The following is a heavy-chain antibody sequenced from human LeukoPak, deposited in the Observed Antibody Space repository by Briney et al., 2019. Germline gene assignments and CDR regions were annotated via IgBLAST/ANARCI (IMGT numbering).Heavy chain of an antibody. J-gene: IGHJ4*02. V-gene: IGHV4-59*01. CDR1: GDSFNTSY. CDR3: ARVGLGDHTWGSYSFDY. Sequence: PSEALSLTCTVSGDSFNTSYWSWIRQPPGKGLEWIGYIYYTGRTNYSPSLKSRVFISLDASKNQFSLGLSSVTAADTAIYYCARVGLGDHTWGSYSFDYWGQRILVTVSS. CDR2: IYYTGRT. D-gene: IGHD3-16*01.